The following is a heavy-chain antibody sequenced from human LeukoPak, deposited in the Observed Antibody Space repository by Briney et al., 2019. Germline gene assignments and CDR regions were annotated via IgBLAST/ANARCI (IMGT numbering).Heavy chain of an antibody. V-gene: IGHV1-2*02. J-gene: IGHJ4*02. Sequence: ASVKVSCKASGYTFTGYYMHWVGQAPGQGLEWMGWINPNSGGTNYAQKFRGRVTMTRDTSISTAYMELSRLRSDDTAVYYCARVTSGWYAPSYWGQGTLVTVSS. D-gene: IGHD6-19*01. CDR3: ARVTSGWYAPSY. CDR2: INPNSGGT. CDR1: GYTFTGYY.